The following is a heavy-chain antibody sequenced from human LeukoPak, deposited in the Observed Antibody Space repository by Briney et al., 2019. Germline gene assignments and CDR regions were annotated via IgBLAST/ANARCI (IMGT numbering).Heavy chain of an antibody. J-gene: IGHJ3*02. CDR2: ISGSGDNT. CDR1: GFTFSSYA. Sequence: GGSLRLSCAASGFTFSSYAMNWVRQAPGKGLEWVSGISGSGDNTYYADSVKGRFTISGDNSKNTLHLQMNSLRAEDTAIYYCAKYGSGTSGAFDIWGQGTMVTVSS. V-gene: IGHV3-23*01. D-gene: IGHD3-10*01. CDR3: AKYGSGTSGAFDI.